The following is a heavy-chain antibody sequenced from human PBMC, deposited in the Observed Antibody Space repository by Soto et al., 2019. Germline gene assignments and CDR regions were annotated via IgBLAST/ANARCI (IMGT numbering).Heavy chain of an antibody. Sequence: PSETLSLTCTVSGDSMTSSSYYWGWIRQPPGKGLEWIGSIYYSGSTYYNPSLKSRVTISVDTSKNQFSLKLSSVTAADTAVYYCARQRDCSSTSCYSRWFDPWGQGTLVTVSS. CDR1: GDSMTSSSYY. D-gene: IGHD2-2*01. J-gene: IGHJ5*02. CDR3: ARQRDCSSTSCYSRWFDP. V-gene: IGHV4-39*01. CDR2: IYYSGST.